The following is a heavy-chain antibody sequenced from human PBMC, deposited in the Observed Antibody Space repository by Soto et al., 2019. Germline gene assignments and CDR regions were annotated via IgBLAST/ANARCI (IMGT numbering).Heavy chain of an antibody. CDR1: GASISSSY. J-gene: IGHJ3*02. D-gene: IGHD3-22*01. Sequence: SETLSLTCTVSGASISSSYWSWIRQSPGKGLKWIGYVYYSGSTNYNPSLKSRVTISVDTSKNQFSLKLSSVTAADAAVYYCARGYYDTSGQSNTLDIWGQGTMVT. CDR2: VYYSGST. CDR3: ARGYYDTSGQSNTLDI. V-gene: IGHV4-59*01.